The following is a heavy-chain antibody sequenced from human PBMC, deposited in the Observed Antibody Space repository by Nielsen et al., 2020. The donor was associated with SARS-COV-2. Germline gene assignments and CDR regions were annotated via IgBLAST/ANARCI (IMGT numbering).Heavy chain of an antibody. CDR1: GGTFSSYA. CDR3: ARGIAAAGVPFDY. V-gene: IGHV1-69*05. CDR2: IIPIFGTA. D-gene: IGHD6-13*01. Sequence: SVKVSCKASGGTFSSYAISWVRQAPGQGLEWMGGIIPIFGTANYAQKFQGRVTMTRDTSTSTVYMELSSLRSEDTAVYYCARGIAAAGVPFDYWGQGTLVTVSS. J-gene: IGHJ4*02.